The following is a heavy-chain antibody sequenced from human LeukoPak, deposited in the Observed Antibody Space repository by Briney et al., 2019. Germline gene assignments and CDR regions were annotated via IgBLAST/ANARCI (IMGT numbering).Heavy chain of an antibody. CDR1: GGSISSYY. J-gene: IGHJ3*02. V-gene: IGHV4-59*12. D-gene: IGHD1-26*01. CDR2: IYYSGST. Sequence: SETLSLTCTVSGGSISSYYWSWIRQPPGKGLEWIGDIYYSGSTNYNPSLKSRVTISVDTSKKQFSLQLSSVTAADTAVYYCARGGGEWELLRAFDIWGQGTMVTVSS. CDR3: ARGGGEWELLRAFDI.